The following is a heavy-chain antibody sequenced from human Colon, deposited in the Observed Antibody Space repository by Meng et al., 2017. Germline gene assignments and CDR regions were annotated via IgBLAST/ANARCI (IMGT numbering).Heavy chain of an antibody. V-gene: IGHV1-69*02. CDR2: IIPILGIA. CDR1: GGTFSSYT. J-gene: IGHJ4*02. Sequence: SVKVSCKASGGTFSSYTISWVRQAPGQGLEWMGRIIPILGIANYAQKLQGRVTITADKSTSTAYMELSSLRSEDTAVYYCAILYSVAVVAATRIDYWGQGTLVTVSS. CDR3: AILYSVAVVAATRIDY. D-gene: IGHD2-15*01.